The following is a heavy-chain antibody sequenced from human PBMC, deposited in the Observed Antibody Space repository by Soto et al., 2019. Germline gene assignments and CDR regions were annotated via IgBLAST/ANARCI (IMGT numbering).Heavy chain of an antibody. Sequence: SETLSLTCIVSGASVSSDSYYWTWIRQPPGKGLEWIGYTDYSGSTKYNPSLKSRVTISVDTSKNQFSLRVSSVTAADTAMYYCARADLQYCSVSTCYIFDHWGQGTQVTVSS. J-gene: IGHJ4*02. CDR3: ARADLQYCSVSTCYIFDH. D-gene: IGHD2-2*02. V-gene: IGHV4-61*01. CDR1: GASVSSDSYY. CDR2: TDYSGST.